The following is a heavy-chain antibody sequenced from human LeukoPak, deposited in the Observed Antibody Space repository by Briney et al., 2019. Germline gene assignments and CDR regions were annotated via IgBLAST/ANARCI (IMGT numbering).Heavy chain of an antibody. D-gene: IGHD2-2*01. J-gene: IGHJ4*02. CDR1: GFTFSGSA. CDR2: IRSKANSYAI. Sequence: GGSLRLSCAASGFTFSGSAMNWVRQAPGKGLEGVGGIRSKANSYAIAYAASVKARFTISRDDSKNTAYLQMNSLKTEDTAVYYCTGSHCSSTSCYVFWGQGTLVTVSS. V-gene: IGHV3-73*01. CDR3: TGSHCSSTSCYVF.